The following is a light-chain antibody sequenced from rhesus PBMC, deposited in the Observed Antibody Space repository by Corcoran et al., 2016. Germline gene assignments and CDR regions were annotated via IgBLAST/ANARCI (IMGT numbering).Light chain of an antibody. CDR2: SAS. CDR1: QGISNA. V-gene: IGKV1-33*01. J-gene: IGKJ1*01. Sequence: DIQMTQSPSSLSASVGDKVTITCRASQGISNALAWYQHKPGKAPKLLNNSASSLQSGVPSRFSGNGSETEFTITISSRQPEDFAVYYCQQRNSYPRTIGQGTKVEIK. CDR3: QQRNSYPRT.